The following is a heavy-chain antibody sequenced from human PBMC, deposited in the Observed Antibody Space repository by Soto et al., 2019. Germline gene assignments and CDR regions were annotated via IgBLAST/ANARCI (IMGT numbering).Heavy chain of an antibody. CDR2: IIPIFGTA. CDR3: ASLGYCISASCPTYYYFCMDV. J-gene: IGHJ6*02. V-gene: IGHV1-69*13. Sequence: SVKVSCKASGGTFSSYAISWVRQAPGQGLEWMGGIIPIFGTANYAQKFQGRVTITADESTSTAYMELSSLRSEDTAVYYCASLGYCISASCPTYYYFCMDVWGQVITVTVSS. D-gene: IGHD2-2*01. CDR1: GGTFSSYA.